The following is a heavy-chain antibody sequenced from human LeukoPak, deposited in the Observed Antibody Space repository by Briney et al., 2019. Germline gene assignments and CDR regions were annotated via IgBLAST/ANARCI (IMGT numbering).Heavy chain of an antibody. CDR3: ARGPYTSDRSGFYYYHMDV. Sequence: VKVSCKTSRDTLNSYAINWVRQAPGKGRGWMGRLVPMLNISKYAPKLQGRLTITAAIPSNIVDMELRSLTYKDAAVYYCARGPYTSDRSGFYYYHMDVWGKGTTVTVSS. V-gene: IGHV1-69*10. J-gene: IGHJ6*03. CDR2: LVPMLNIS. D-gene: IGHD2-2*02. CDR1: RDTLNSYA.